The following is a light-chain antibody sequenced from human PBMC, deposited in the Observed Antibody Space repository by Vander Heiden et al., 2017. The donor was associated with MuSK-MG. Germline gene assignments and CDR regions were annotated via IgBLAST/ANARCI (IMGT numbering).Light chain of an antibody. Sequence: DIQMTQSPSSLSASVGDRVTITCRASQSISSYLNWYQQKPGKAPKLLIYAASSLQSGVPSRFSGSGSGTDFTLTISSLQPEDFATYYCQQSYSNPPTYTFGQGTKLEIK. CDR2: AAS. J-gene: IGKJ2*01. CDR3: QQSYSNPPTYT. CDR1: QSISSY. V-gene: IGKV1-39*01.